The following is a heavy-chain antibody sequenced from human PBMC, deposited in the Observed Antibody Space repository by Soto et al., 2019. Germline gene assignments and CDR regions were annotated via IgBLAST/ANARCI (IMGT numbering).Heavy chain of an antibody. V-gene: IGHV4-34*01. Sequence: PSETLSLTCAVYGGSFSGYYWSWIRQPPGKGLEWIGEINHSGSTNYNPSLKSRVTISVDTSKNQFSLKLSSVTAADTAVYYCASGFGSGDTPNYCYYYRDAGGEGTTVNVSS. J-gene: IGHJ6*03. D-gene: IGHD3-3*01. CDR3: ASGFGSGDTPNYCYYYRDA. CDR1: GGSFSGYY. CDR2: INHSGST.